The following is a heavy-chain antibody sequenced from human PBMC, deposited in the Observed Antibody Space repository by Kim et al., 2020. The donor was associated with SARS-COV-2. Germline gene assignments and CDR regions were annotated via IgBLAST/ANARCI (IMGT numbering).Heavy chain of an antibody. CDR2: IYPGDSDT. CDR1: GYSFTSYW. CDR3: ARQPPVAGTLGWFDP. J-gene: IGHJ5*02. V-gene: IGHV5-51*01. Sequence: GESLKISCKGSGYSFTSYWIGWVRQMPGKGLEWMGIIYPGDSDTRYSPSFQGQVTISADKSISTAYLQWSSLKASDTAMYYCARQPPVAGTLGWFDPWGQGTLVPDSS. D-gene: IGHD6-19*01.